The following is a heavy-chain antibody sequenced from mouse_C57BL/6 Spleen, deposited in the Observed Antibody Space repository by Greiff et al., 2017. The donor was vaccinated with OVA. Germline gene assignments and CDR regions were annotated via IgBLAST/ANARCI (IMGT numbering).Heavy chain of an antibody. CDR2: IDPSDSET. CDR1: GYTFTSYW. Sequence: QVQLQQPGAELVRPGSSVKLSCKASGYTFTSYWMHWVKQRPIQGLEWIGNIDPSDSETHYNQKFKDKATLTVDKSSSTAYMQLSSLTSEDSAVYYGARDGSIPHYFDYWGQGTTLTVSS. V-gene: IGHV1-52*01. D-gene: IGHD1-1*01. CDR3: ARDGSIPHYFDY. J-gene: IGHJ2*01.